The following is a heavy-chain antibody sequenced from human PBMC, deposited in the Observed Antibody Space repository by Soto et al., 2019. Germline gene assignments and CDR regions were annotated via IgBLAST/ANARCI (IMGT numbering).Heavy chain of an antibody. Sequence: QITLKESGPTLVKPTQTLTLTCTFSGFSLSTSGVGVGWIRQPPGKALEWLALIYWDDDKRYSPSLKSRLTINTDASTNQVVLKMSIMDPVDTATYYCAHWGHLSNFDYWGQGTLLTLSS. J-gene: IGHJ4*02. D-gene: IGHD3-16*01. CDR2: IYWDDDK. CDR3: AHWGHLSNFDY. V-gene: IGHV2-5*02. CDR1: GFSLSTSGVG.